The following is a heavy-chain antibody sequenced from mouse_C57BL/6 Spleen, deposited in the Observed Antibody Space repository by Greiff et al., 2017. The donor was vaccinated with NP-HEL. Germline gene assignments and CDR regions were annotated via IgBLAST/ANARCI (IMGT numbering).Heavy chain of an antibody. CDR2: IYPGDGDT. J-gene: IGHJ3*01. V-gene: IGHV1-82*01. CDR1: GYAFSSSW. CDR3: ARDDLIPFAY. D-gene: IGHD5-5*01. Sequence: QVQLQHSGPELVKPGASVKISCKASGYAFSSSWMNWVKQRPGKGLEWIGRIYPGDGDTNYNGKFKGKATLTADKSSSTAYMQLSSLTSEDSAVYFCARDDLIPFAYWGQGTLVTVSA.